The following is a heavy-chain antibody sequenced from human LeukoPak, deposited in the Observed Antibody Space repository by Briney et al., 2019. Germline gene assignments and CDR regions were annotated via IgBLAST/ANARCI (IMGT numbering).Heavy chain of an antibody. J-gene: IGHJ4*02. CDR2: VRYDGSDK. Sequence: PGRSLRLSCIASGFALSHHVMHWVRQPPGKGLEWVAFVRYDGSDKYYADSVKGRFTVSRDNSNNALDLQMNTLTVEDTAVYYCARALSSTGGSYYFDSWGQGTLVTVSS. CDR3: ARALSSTGGSYYFDS. V-gene: IGHV3-33*01. D-gene: IGHD1-14*01. CDR1: GFALSHHV.